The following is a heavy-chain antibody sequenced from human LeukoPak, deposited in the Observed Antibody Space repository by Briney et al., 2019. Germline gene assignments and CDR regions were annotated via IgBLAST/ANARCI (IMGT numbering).Heavy chain of an antibody. V-gene: IGHV4-4*07. D-gene: IGHD5-18*01. CDR2: IYTSGST. Sequence: SETLSLTCTVSGGSLSSYYWSWIRQPAGKGLEWIGRIYTSGSTNYNPSLKSRVTMSVDTSKNQFSLKLSSVTAADTAVYYCAREYTAMANFDYWGQGTLVTVSS. CDR3: AREYTAMANFDY. J-gene: IGHJ4*02. CDR1: GGSLSSYY.